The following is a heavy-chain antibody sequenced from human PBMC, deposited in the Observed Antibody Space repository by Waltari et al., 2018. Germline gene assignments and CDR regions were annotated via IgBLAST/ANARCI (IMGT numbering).Heavy chain of an antibody. Sequence: QVQLVQSGAEVKKPGASVKVSCKASGYTFTGYYMHWVRQAPGQGLEWMGRTNPNSVGPNYAQKFQGRVTMTSDTSISTAYMELSRLRSDDTAVYYCARVPATVTTLDYYYYGMDVWGQGTTVTVSS. J-gene: IGHJ6*02. V-gene: IGHV1-2*06. D-gene: IGHD4-17*01. CDR3: ARVPATVTTLDYYYYGMDV. CDR1: GYTFTGYY. CDR2: TNPNSVGP.